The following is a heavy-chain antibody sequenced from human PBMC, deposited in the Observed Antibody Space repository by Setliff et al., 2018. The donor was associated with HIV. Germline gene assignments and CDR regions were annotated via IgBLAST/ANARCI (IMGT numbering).Heavy chain of an antibody. Sequence: PGGSLRLSCAASGFNVNNKYMSWVRQAPGKGLEWVAVMSTGGDIKIYADSVKGRFTISRDNSKNTLFLQMNSLRPEDTATYYCVRDPIEGYPDYFDYWGQGTLVTVSS. D-gene: IGHD1-26*01. CDR3: VRDPIEGYPDYFDY. V-gene: IGHV3-30*03. CDR1: GFNVNNKY. J-gene: IGHJ4*02. CDR2: MSTGGDIK.